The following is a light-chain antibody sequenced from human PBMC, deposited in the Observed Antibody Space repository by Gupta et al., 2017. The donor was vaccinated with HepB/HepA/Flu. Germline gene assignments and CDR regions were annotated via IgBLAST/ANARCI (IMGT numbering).Light chain of an antibody. V-gene: IGLV1-44*01. CDR1: ASNVGTNA. CDR2: NTD. Sequence: HFMLTQSPSTSGAPGQTVTVSCSGTASNVGTNAVTWYQQVPGAPPKLLIFNTDQRPSGVPDRFSGSKSDTSASLAISVLLSEDEATYFCAAWDDTLRGVLFGGGTKLAGL. J-gene: IGLJ2*01. CDR3: AAWDDTLRGVL.